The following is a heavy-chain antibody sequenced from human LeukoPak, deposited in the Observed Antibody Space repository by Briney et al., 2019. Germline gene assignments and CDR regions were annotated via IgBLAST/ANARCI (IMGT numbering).Heavy chain of an antibody. Sequence: GGSLRLSCTASGFNFSTYWMTWVRQVPGKGLEWVANIKEDGSEIYYVDAVKGRFSISRDNAKNSLYLQMNSLRAEDTAVYYCAELGITMIGGVWGKGTTVTISS. CDR1: GFNFSTYW. CDR2: IKEDGSEI. J-gene: IGHJ6*04. D-gene: IGHD3-10*02. V-gene: IGHV3-7*01. CDR3: AELGITMIGGV.